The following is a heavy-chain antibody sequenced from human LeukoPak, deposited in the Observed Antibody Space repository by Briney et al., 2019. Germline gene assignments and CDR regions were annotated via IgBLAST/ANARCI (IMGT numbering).Heavy chain of an antibody. V-gene: IGHV4-34*01. CDR3: ARGYWGSGYFDY. D-gene: IGHD7-27*01. Sequence: SETLSLTCAVYGGSLSGYYWNWIRQPPGRGLEWIGEINHSGSTNYNPSLQSRVTISLDTSKNHFSLKLSSVTAADTAVYYCARGYWGSGYFDYWGQGTLVTVSS. CDR2: INHSGST. CDR1: GGSLSGYY. J-gene: IGHJ4*02.